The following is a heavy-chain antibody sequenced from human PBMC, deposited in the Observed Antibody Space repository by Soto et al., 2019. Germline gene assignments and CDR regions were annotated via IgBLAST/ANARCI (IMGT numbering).Heavy chain of an antibody. J-gene: IGHJ6*02. CDR2: ISSGSNTI. CDR1: GFTFSSYS. CDR3: AKDIALVRGVIIDLDV. V-gene: IGHV3-48*01. D-gene: IGHD3-10*01. Sequence: EVQLVESGGGLVQPGGSLRLSCAASGFTFSSYSMNWVRQAPGKGLEWVSYISSGSNTIYYADSVKGRFTISRDNAKNTLYLRMNSLRAEDTAVYYCAKDIALVRGVIIDLDVWGQGTTVTVSS.